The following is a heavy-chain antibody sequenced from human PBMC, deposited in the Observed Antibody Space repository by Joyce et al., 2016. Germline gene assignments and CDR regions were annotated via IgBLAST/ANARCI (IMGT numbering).Heavy chain of an antibody. D-gene: IGHD4/OR15-4a*01. CDR1: GFTFGNYA. CDR3: AKGGPTIASPFDY. Sequence: EVQLLESGGDLVQPGGSLRLSCTASGFTFGNYAMSWVRQAPGKGLQWVSTITSSGASTDYADSVKGRFSISRDNSKNTLYLQMNSLRGEYTAVYYCAKGGPTIASPFDYWGQGTLVPV. CDR2: ITSSGAST. V-gene: IGHV3-23*01. J-gene: IGHJ4*02.